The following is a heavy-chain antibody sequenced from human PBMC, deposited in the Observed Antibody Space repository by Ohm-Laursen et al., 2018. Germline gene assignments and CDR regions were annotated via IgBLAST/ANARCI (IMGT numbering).Heavy chain of an antibody. Sequence: SLRLSCTASGFTVSSNYMSWVRQAPGKGLEWVSVIYSGGSTYYADSVKGRFTISRDNSKNTLYLQMNSLRAEDTAVYYCARDLGYSYGYDYWGQGTQVTVSS. J-gene: IGHJ4*02. D-gene: IGHD5-18*01. CDR2: IYSGGST. CDR1: GFTVSSNY. V-gene: IGHV3-53*01. CDR3: ARDLGYSYGYDY.